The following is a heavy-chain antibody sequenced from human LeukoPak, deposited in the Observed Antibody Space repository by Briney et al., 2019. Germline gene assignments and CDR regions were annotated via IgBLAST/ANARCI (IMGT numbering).Heavy chain of an antibody. V-gene: IGHV1-18*01. J-gene: IGHJ4*02. CDR3: ARGPLIAVALFDY. Sequence: GASVKVSCKASGYRFSSYGITWVRQAPGQGLEWMGWISGYKGNAVYAQKFQGRVTMTIDTSTTTAYMEVRSLRSDDTAVYYCARGPLIAVALFDYWGQGTLVTVSS. CDR2: ISGYKGNA. CDR1: GYRFSSYG. D-gene: IGHD6-19*01.